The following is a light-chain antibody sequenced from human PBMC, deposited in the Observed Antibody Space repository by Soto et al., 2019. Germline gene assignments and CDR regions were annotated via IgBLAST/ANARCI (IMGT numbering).Light chain of an antibody. CDR2: SNN. J-gene: IGLJ1*01. CDR1: SSNIGGNT. CDR3: AAWDDGLNGYV. V-gene: IGLV1-44*01. Sequence: QSLVTQPPSASGTPGQRVTISCSGSSSNIGGNTVNWYQHLPGTAPKLLIYSNNQRPSGVPDRFSGSKSGTSASLAISGLQSEDEADYYCAAWDDGLNGYVFGTGTKLTVL.